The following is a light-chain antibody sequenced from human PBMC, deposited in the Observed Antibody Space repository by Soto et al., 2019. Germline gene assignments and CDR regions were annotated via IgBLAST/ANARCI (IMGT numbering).Light chain of an antibody. CDR2: GAS. CDR3: QQYNNWPAIT. Sequence: EIVLTHSPATLSVSAPERAPLXGPASENIYTNLAWYQQKPGQAPRLLFYGASTRATGLPARFSGTGSGTEFTLTINSLQAEDSAVYYCQQYNNWPAITFGQGTRLEIK. J-gene: IGKJ5*01. CDR1: ENIYTN. V-gene: IGKV3-15*01.